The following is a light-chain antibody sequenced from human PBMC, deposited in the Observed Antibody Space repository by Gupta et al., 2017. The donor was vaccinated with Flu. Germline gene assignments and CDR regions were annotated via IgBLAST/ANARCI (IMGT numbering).Light chain of an antibody. CDR3: QQYNSYTGT. V-gene: IGKV1-5*03. J-gene: IGKJ1*01. CDR2: KTS. Sequence: GDRVTITCRASQSITGWLAWYQQKPGKAPKRLIYKTSNLESGVPSRFSGSGSGTEFTLTINSLQPDDFATYYCQQYNSYTGTFGQGTKVEIK. CDR1: QSITGW.